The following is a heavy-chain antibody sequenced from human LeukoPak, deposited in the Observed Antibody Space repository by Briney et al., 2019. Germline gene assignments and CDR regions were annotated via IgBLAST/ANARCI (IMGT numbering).Heavy chain of an antibody. J-gene: IGHJ4*02. CDR2: VHYSGSI. D-gene: IGHD5-24*01. Sequence: SETLSLTCADYGGSFSNYYWNWIRQPPGKGLEWIGEVHYSGSISYNPSLKSRVTISVDTSKNQFSLKLSSVTAADTAMYYCSRGRDEYKGGNYWGQGTLVTVSS. CDR1: GGSFSNYY. CDR3: SRGRDEYKGGNY. V-gene: IGHV4-34*01.